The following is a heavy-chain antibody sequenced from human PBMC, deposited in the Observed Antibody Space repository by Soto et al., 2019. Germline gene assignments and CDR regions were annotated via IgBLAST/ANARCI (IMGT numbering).Heavy chain of an antibody. V-gene: IGHV3-49*03. J-gene: IGHJ4*02. CDR1: GFTFGDYA. CDR3: TRAEIYYDFWSGYPPGPYYFDY. Sequence: SLRLSCTASGFTFGDYAMSWFRQAPGKGLEWVGFIRSKAYGGTTEYAASVKGRFTISRDDSKSIAYLQMNSLKTEDTAVYYCTRAEIYYDFWSGYPPGPYYFDYWGQGTLVTVSS. CDR2: IRSKAYGGTT. D-gene: IGHD3-3*01.